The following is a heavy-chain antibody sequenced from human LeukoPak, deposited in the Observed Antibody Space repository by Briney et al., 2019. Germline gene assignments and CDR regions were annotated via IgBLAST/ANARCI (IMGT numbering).Heavy chain of an antibody. J-gene: IGHJ4*02. CDR3: ASGRSGWYYFDY. D-gene: IGHD6-19*01. Sequence: SVKVSCKASGGTFRSYAISWVRQAPGQGLEWMGGIIPIFGTANYAQKFQGRVTITADESTSTAYMELSSLRSEDTAVYYCASGRSGWYYFDYWGQGTLVTVSS. V-gene: IGHV1-69*13. CDR2: IIPIFGTA. CDR1: GGTFRSYA.